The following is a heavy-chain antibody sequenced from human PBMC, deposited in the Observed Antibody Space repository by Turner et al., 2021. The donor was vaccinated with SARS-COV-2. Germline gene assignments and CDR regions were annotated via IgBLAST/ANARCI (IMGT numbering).Heavy chain of an antibody. CDR2: ISGSGGRT. V-gene: IGHV3-23*01. CDR3: AKDGYDGIYCSGGSCYSGWFDP. Sequence: EVQLLESGGGLVQPGGSLRLSCAASGFTFSSYAMSWVRQDPGKGLEWVSAISGSGGRTYYADSVKGRFTISRDNSKNTLYLQMNSLRVEDTAVYYCAKDGYDGIYCSGGSCYSGWFDPWGQGTLVTVSS. J-gene: IGHJ5*02. D-gene: IGHD2-15*01. CDR1: GFTFSSYA.